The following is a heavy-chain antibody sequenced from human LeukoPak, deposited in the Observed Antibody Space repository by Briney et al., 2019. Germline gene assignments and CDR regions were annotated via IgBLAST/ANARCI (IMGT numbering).Heavy chain of an antibody. CDR2: INPSGGST. V-gene: IGHV1-46*01. Sequence: ASVKVSCKASGYTFTGYYMHWVRQAPGQGLEWMGWINPSGGSTSYAQKFQGRVTMTRDTSTSTVYMELSSLRSEDTAVYYCARGGLRYFDSPAQNWFDPWGQGTLVTVSS. J-gene: IGHJ5*02. CDR1: GYTFTGYY. D-gene: IGHD3-9*01. CDR3: ARGGLRYFDSPAQNWFDP.